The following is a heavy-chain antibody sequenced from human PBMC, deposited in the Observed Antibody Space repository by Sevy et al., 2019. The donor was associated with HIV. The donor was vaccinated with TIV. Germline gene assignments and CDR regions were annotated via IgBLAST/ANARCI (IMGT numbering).Heavy chain of an antibody. D-gene: IGHD3-10*01. CDR1: GFTFSTYS. Sequence: GGSLRLSCAASGFTFSTYSMNRVRQAPGKGLEWLSSISTSSSYIYYADSVKGRFTISRDNAKYSLYLQMNSLRAEDTAVYYCARGRGAAGSEYYFDYWGQGTLVTVSS. CDR2: ISTSSSYI. J-gene: IGHJ4*02. V-gene: IGHV3-21*01. CDR3: ARGRGAAGSEYYFDY.